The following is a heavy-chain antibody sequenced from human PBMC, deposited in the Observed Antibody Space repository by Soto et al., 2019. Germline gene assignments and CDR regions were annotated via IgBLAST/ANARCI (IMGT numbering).Heavy chain of an antibody. CDR1: GFSFSSSA. CDR2: IRSEGNSYAT. Sequence: DVQLVESGGGLVQPGGSLKLSCAASGFSFSSSAMHWVRQASGKGLEWVGRIRSEGNSYATEYAASVKGRFTISRDDSQSTAYLQMPSLKIEDTAVYYCTRPHSRSKDDFYYYGLDVWGQGTTVTVSS. CDR3: TRPHSRSKDDFYYYGLDV. J-gene: IGHJ6*02. D-gene: IGHD6-13*01. V-gene: IGHV3-73*02.